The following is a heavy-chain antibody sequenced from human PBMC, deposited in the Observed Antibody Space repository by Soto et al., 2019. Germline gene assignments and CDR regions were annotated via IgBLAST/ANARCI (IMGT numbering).Heavy chain of an antibody. CDR1: GFTFSGSA. Sequence: EVQLVESGGGLVQPGGSLKLSCAASGFTFSGSAMHWVRQASGTGLESVGRIRSIANSYATAYAASVKGRFTISRDDSKNTEYLQMNSLKTEDTDVYYCHQVPADYYYYMDVWGKGPTVTVSS. J-gene: IGHJ6*03. CDR3: HQVPADYYYYMDV. D-gene: IGHD2-2*01. V-gene: IGHV3-73*01. CDR2: IRSIANSYAT.